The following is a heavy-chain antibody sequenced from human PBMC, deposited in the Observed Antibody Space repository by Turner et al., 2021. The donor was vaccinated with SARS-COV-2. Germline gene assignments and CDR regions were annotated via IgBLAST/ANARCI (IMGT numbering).Heavy chain of an antibody. V-gene: IGHV3-23*01. Sequence: VQLLESGGGLVQPGGSLRLSCAASGFRFSKYPMNGVRQAPGKGLECVSGISETGANTYYADSVKGRFTISRDNSRDTLYLEMNGLSDEDTALYYCAKGNGDKVGGQGTQVSVSS. CDR2: ISETGANT. D-gene: IGHD7-27*01. CDR3: AKGNGDKV. CDR1: GFRFSKYP. J-gene: IGHJ4*02.